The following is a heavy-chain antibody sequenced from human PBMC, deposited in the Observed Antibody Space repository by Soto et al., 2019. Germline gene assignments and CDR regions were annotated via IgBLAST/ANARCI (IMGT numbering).Heavy chain of an antibody. D-gene: IGHD3-10*01. V-gene: IGHV3-30-3*01. CDR3: ARVSVFPGENDY. Sequence: QVQLVESGGGVVQPGRSLRLSCAASGFTFSSYAMHWVRQAPGKGLEWVAVISYDGSNKYYADSVKGRFTISRDNSKNTLYLQMNSLRAEDTAVYYCARVSVFPGENDYWGQGTLVTVSS. CDR2: ISYDGSNK. J-gene: IGHJ4*02. CDR1: GFTFSSYA.